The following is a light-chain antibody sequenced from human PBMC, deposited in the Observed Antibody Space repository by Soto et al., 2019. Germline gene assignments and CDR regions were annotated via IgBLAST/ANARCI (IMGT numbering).Light chain of an antibody. J-gene: IGKJ2*01. CDR1: QSVSSN. CDR3: QQYNNWPPKT. Sequence: EIVMTQSPATLSVSPGERATLSCRASQSVSSNLAWYQQKPGQAPRLLIYGGSTRATGIPARFSGSGSGTEFTRTISCLQSEYFAVYYCQQYNNWPPKTFGQGTKLEIK. V-gene: IGKV3-15*01. CDR2: GGS.